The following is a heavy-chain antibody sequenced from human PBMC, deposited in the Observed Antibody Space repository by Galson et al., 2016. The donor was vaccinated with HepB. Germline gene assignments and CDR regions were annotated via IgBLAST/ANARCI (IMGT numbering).Heavy chain of an antibody. Sequence: PALVKPTQTLTLTCTFSGFSLNTRGMCVSWIRQPPGKALEWLASVDWDDDKYYSTSLKTRLTISRDTSTNQVVLVMTNMDPVDTATYYCARSGNWFDPWGQGTLVTVSS. J-gene: IGHJ5*02. CDR2: VDWDDDK. CDR3: ARSGNWFDP. CDR1: GFSLNTRGMC. V-gene: IGHV2-70*11.